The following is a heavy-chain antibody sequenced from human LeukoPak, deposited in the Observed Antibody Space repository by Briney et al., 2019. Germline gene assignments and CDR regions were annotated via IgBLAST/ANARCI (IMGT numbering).Heavy chain of an antibody. CDR1: GFTFSSYA. CDR3: AKAGNSYYYYYMDV. V-gene: IGHV3-33*06. Sequence: PGRSLRLSCVASGFTFSSYAMHWVRQAPGKGLEWVAFVWYDGGDKYYADSVKGRFTISRDNSKNTLSLQMNSLRAEDTAVYYCAKAGNSYYYYYMDVWGKGTTVTVSS. CDR2: VWYDGGDK. D-gene: IGHD4-23*01. J-gene: IGHJ6*03.